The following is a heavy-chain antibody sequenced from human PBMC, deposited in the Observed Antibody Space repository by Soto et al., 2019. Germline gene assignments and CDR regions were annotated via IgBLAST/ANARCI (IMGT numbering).Heavy chain of an antibody. D-gene: IGHD3-22*01. CDR3: ARVRYDRSGFDP. Sequence: QVQLQESGPGLVRPSWALSVTCAVSGDAISRSHWWSWVRQSPGKGLEWIGEISHSGITNYNPSPKGRVTISGDKTKNQPSLKLTYVAAADTAVYYCARVRYDRSGFDPWGQGTLVSVSS. CDR1: GDAISRSHW. V-gene: IGHV4-4*02. J-gene: IGHJ5*02. CDR2: ISHSGIT.